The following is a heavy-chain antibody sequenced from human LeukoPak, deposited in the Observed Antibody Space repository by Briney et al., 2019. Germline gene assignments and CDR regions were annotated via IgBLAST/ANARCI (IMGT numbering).Heavy chain of an antibody. Sequence: ASVKVSCKASGYTFNSYDITWVRQAPGQGLEWMGWISAYNGNTDYAQKLQGRVTMTTDTSASTAYMEVRSLRSDDTAVYYCARKKYDSGSYYCDYWGQGTLVTVSS. D-gene: IGHD3-10*01. V-gene: IGHV1-18*01. J-gene: IGHJ4*02. CDR3: ARKKYDSGSYYCDY. CDR1: GYTFNSYD. CDR2: ISAYNGNT.